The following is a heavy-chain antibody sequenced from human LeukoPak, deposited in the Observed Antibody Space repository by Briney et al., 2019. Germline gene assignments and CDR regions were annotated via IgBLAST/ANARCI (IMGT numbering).Heavy chain of an antibody. J-gene: IGHJ6*02. D-gene: IGHD3-3*01. CDR3: AREVFDFWSGYSYGMDV. V-gene: IGHV3-7*03. CDR2: IKQDGSET. Sequence: GGSLRLSCAASGFTFSSYWMSWVRQAPGKGLEWVANIKQDGSETYHVDSVKGRFTISRDNAKNSLFLQMNSLRAEDTAVYYCAREVFDFWSGYSYGMDVWGQGTTVTVSS. CDR1: GFTFSSYW.